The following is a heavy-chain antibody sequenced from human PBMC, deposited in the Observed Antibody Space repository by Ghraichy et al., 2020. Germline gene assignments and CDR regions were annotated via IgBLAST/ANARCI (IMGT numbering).Heavy chain of an antibody. J-gene: IGHJ4*02. CDR2: IKQDGSEK. Sequence: LSLTCAASGFTFRSKWMSWVRQAPGKGLEWVANIKQDGSEKYYVDSVKGRFTISRDNSENSVYLEMNSLRAEDTAGYYCARVESSGWYGAFDYWGQGVLVTVSS. CDR3: ARVESSGWYGAFDY. CDR1: GFTFRSKW. V-gene: IGHV3-7*04. D-gene: IGHD6-19*01.